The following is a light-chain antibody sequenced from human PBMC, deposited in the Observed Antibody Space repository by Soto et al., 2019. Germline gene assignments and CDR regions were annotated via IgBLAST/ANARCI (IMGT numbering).Light chain of an antibody. CDR1: SSDVGGYNY. J-gene: IGLJ2*01. CDR3: SSYAGSNNGV. CDR2: DVS. V-gene: IGLV2-8*01. Sequence: QSALTQPPSASGSPGQSVTISCTGTSSDVGGYNYVSWYQQHPGKAPKLMIYDVSKRPSGVPDRFSGSKSGNTASLTVSGLQAEDEADYYCSSYAGSNNGVFGGGTQVTVL.